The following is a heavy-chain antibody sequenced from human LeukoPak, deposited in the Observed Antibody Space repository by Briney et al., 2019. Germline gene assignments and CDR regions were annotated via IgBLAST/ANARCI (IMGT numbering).Heavy chain of an antibody. V-gene: IGHV3-11*01. CDR3: AKERNRVPRSFDY. J-gene: IGHJ4*02. Sequence: GGSLRLSCAASGFTFSDYYMSWIRQAPGKGLEWVSYISSSGSTICYADSVKGRFTISRDNAKNSLYLQMNSLRAEDTAVYYCAKERNRVPRSFDYWGQGTLVTVSS. CDR2: ISSSGSTI. D-gene: IGHD1-14*01. CDR1: GFTFSDYY.